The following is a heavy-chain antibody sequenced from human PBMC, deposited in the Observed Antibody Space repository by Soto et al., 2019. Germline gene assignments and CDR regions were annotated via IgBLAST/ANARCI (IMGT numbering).Heavy chain of an antibody. Sequence: PGGSLRLSCASSGFPFSSYAMSWVRQAPGKGLEWVSVIYSGGSTYYADSVKGRFTISRDNSKNTLYLQMNSLRAEDTAVYYCARGLYSGWHYFDYWGQGTLVTVSS. V-gene: IGHV3-66*01. D-gene: IGHD5-12*01. CDR1: GFPFSSYA. J-gene: IGHJ4*02. CDR3: ARGLYSGWHYFDY. CDR2: IYSGGST.